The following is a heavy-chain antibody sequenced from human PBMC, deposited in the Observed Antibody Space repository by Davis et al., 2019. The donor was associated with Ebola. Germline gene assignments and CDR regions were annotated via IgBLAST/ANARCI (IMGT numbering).Heavy chain of an antibody. CDR1: GGSFRGYY. D-gene: IGHD5-12*01. CDR3: AREPFVNSGYGYGMDV. Sequence: SETLSLTCPVYGGSFRGYYWSWIRQPPGKGLEWIGEINHSGSTNYNPSLKSRVTISVDTSKNQFSLKLSSVTAADTAVYYCAREPFVNSGYGYGMDVWGQGTTVTVSS. V-gene: IGHV4-34*01. J-gene: IGHJ6*02. CDR2: INHSGST.